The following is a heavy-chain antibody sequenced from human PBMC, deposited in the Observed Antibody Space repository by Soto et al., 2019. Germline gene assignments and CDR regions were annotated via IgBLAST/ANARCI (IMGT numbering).Heavy chain of an antibody. CDR1: GFTFSSYA. Sequence: EVQLLESGGGLVQPGGSLRLSCAASGFTFSSYAMSWVRQAPGKGLEWVSAISGSGFSTYYADSVKGRFTVSRDTSKNTLFLQMNSLRAEDTSVYYWTKDPGDSTADYFDDGGQRTLVSVSS. CDR3: TKDPGDSTADYFDD. J-gene: IGHJ4*02. D-gene: IGHD4-17*01. V-gene: IGHV3-23*01. CDR2: ISGSGFST.